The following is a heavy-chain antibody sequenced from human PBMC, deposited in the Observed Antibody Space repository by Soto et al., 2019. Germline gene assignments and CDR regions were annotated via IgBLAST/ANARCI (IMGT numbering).Heavy chain of an antibody. V-gene: IGHV1-2*02. CDR2: INPNSGGT. D-gene: IGHD3-3*01. Sequence: SVKVSCKASGYTFTGYYMHWVRQAPGQGLEWMGWINPNSGGTNYAQKFQGRVTMTRDTSISTAYMELSRLRSDDTAVYYCARDRGRFLAGSRRNWFDPWGQGTLVTGSS. CDR3: ARDRGRFLAGSRRNWFDP. CDR1: GYTFTGYY. J-gene: IGHJ5*02.